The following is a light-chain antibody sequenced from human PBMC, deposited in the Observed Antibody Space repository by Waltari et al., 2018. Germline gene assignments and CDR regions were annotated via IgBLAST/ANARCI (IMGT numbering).Light chain of an antibody. V-gene: IGKV4-1*01. Sequence: DIVMTQSPESLAVSLGERATINCKSSQSVLYSSNNKNYLVWYQQKPGQPPKLLIYWASTRESGVPDRFSGSGSGTDFTLTISSLQAEDVAVYYCQQYYSTPPMHTFGQGTKLEIK. CDR2: WAS. CDR3: QQYYSTPPMHT. J-gene: IGKJ2*01. CDR1: QSVLYSSNNKNY.